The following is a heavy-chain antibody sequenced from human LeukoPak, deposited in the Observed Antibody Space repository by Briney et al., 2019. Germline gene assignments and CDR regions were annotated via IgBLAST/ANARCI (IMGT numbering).Heavy chain of an antibody. CDR2: ISAYNGNT. CDR3: ARSKGDTNYYESSGSSHTGYFDY. Sequence: ASVTVSCKASGYTFTSYGISWVRQAPGQGFEWMGWISAYNGNTNYAQKLQGRVTMTTDTSTNTAYMELRSLISDDTAVYYCARSKGDTNYYESSGSSHTGYFDYWGQGTLVTVSS. CDR1: GYTFTSYG. V-gene: IGHV1-18*01. J-gene: IGHJ4*02. D-gene: IGHD3-22*01.